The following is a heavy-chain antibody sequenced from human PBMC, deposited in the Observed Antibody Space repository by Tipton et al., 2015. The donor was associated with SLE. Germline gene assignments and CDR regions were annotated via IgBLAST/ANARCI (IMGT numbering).Heavy chain of an antibody. D-gene: IGHD6-13*01. Sequence: TFSSYTMSWVRQAPGKGLEWIGSIYYSGSTYYNPSLKSRVTISVDTSKNQFSLKLSSVTAADTAVYYCARDRVEYSSSDYWGQGTLVTVSS. CDR2: IYYSGST. CDR1: TFSSYT. V-gene: IGHV4-39*07. CDR3: ARDRVEYSSSDY. J-gene: IGHJ4*02.